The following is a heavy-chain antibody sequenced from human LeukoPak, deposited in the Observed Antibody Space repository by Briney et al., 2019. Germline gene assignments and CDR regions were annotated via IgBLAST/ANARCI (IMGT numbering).Heavy chain of an antibody. V-gene: IGHV3-15*01. J-gene: IGHJ6*02. CDR1: GFTFSNAW. CDR2: IKSKTDGGTT. CDR3: TTDAYCSSTSCYFYYYGMDV. D-gene: IGHD2-2*01. Sequence: PGGSLRLSCAASGFTFSNAWMSWVRQAPGKGLEWVGRIKSKTDGGTTDYAAPVKGRFTISRDDSKNTLYLQMNSLKTEDTAVYYCTTDAYCSSTSCYFYYYGMDVWGQGTTVTVSS.